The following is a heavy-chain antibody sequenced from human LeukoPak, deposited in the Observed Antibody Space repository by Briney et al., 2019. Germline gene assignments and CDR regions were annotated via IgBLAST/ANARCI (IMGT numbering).Heavy chain of an antibody. CDR1: GGSISSSNW. CDR3: ARAPTSYNWNDALGAFDI. Sequence: PSGTLSLTCAVSGGSISSSNWWSWVRQPPGKGLEWIGEIYHSGSTNYNPSLKSRVTISVDKSKNQFSLKLSSVTAADTAVYYCARAPTSYNWNDALGAFDIWGQGTMVTVSS. D-gene: IGHD1-1*01. J-gene: IGHJ3*02. CDR2: IYHSGST. V-gene: IGHV4-4*02.